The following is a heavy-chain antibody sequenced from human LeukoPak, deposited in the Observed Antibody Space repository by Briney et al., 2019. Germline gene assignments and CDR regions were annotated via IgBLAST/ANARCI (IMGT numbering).Heavy chain of an antibody. D-gene: IGHD3-3*01. CDR2: IFYNGST. CDR3: ASTTKTNFWGGFFTVDY. CDR1: GGSFSGYY. V-gene: IGHV4-59*06. Sequence: ASETLSLTCAVYGGSFSGYYWSWIRQPPGKGLDWIGFIFYNGSTYFNPSLKSRVTISIDTSNNQFSLRLSSVTAADTAMYYCASTTKTNFWGGFFTVDYWGQGALVTVSS. J-gene: IGHJ4*02.